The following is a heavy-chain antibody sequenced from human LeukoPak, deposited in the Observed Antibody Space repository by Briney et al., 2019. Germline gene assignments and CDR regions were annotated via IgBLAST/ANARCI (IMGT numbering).Heavy chain of an antibody. V-gene: IGHV3-30*02. J-gene: IGHJ4*02. CDR1: GFSFSSYG. D-gene: IGHD5-24*01. Sequence: SGGSLRLSCAGSGFSFSSYGMHWVRQAPGKGLEWMAFIRSDGSNKYYADSVKGRFAISRDNSKNTLYLQMNSLRAEDTAVYYCARAGRWVQTGPDYWGQGTLVSVSS. CDR2: IRSDGSNK. CDR3: ARAGRWVQTGPDY.